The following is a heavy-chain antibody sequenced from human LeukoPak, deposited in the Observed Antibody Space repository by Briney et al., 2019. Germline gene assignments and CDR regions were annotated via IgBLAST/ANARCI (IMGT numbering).Heavy chain of an antibody. CDR1: GFTFSSYA. D-gene: IGHD2-2*02. Sequence: PGGSLRLSCAASGFTFSSYAMSWVRQAPGKGLEWVSAISGSGGSTYYADSVKGRFTISRDNSKNTLYLQMNSLRAEDTAVYYCVRNGCSATNCYIFLGDWYFDLWGRGTLVTVSS. V-gene: IGHV3-23*01. CDR2: ISGSGGST. CDR3: VRNGCSATNCYIFLGDWYFDL. J-gene: IGHJ2*01.